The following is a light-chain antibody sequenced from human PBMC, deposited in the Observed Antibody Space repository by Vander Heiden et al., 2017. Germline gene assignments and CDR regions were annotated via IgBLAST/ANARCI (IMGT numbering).Light chain of an antibody. V-gene: IGKV3-20*01. J-gene: IGKJ1*01. Sequence: EIMFTQAPATLSMSPWKRATLSFRPGQSIGRNYLAWYQQKPGQSPRLLIYGASSRATGIPDRFSGSGSGTDFTLTISRLEPEDFAVYYCQQYGRSPKTLGQGTKVEIK. CDR1: QSIGRNY. CDR2: GAS. CDR3: QQYGRSPKT.